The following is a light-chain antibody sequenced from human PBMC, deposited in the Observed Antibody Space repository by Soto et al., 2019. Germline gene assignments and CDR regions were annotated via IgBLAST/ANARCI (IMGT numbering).Light chain of an antibody. Sequence: EIVLTQSPGTLSLSPGERATLSCRASQSVGNIYLAWYQHKPGQTPRLLIYGTSSRVTGIPDRFSGSGSGTDFTLTISRLEPEDFAVYYCQQYGASLPGTFGQGTKLEIK. CDR2: GTS. J-gene: IGKJ2*01. V-gene: IGKV3-20*01. CDR3: QQYGASLPGT. CDR1: QSVGNIY.